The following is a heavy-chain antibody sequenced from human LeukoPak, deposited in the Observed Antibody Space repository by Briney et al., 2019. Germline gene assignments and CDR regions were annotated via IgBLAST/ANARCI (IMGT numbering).Heavy chain of an antibody. V-gene: IGHV3-53*01. CDR3: ASSLRGYGI. J-gene: IGHJ3*02. CDR1: GFTVSNNY. Sequence: GGSLRLSCAASGFTVSNNYMSWVRRAPGKGLEWVSAIYSGGSTFFADSVKGRFNISRDNSKNTLYLQMNSLRTEDTAVYYCASSLRGYGIWGQGTRVTVSS. D-gene: IGHD2-15*01. CDR2: IYSGGST.